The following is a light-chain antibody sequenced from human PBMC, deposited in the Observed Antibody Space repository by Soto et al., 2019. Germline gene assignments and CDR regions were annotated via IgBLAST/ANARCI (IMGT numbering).Light chain of an antibody. J-gene: IGKJ1*01. CDR3: QQYNSYSSWT. Sequence: DIQMTQSPSTLSASVGDRVTITCGASQSISSWLAWYQQKPGKAPKLLIYKASSLESGVPSRFRGSGSATEFTLTISSLKTADFANYYCQQYNSYSSWTFGQGTKVDIK. V-gene: IGKV1-5*03. CDR1: QSISSW. CDR2: KAS.